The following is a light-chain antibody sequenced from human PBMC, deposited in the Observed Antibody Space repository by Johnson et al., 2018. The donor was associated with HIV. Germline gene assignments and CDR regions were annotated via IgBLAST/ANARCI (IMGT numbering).Light chain of an antibody. V-gene: IGLV1-51*01. CDR3: GTWDSRLIAGG. Sequence: QSVLTQPPSVSAAPGQKVTISCSGSSSNIGNNYISWYQHLPGTAPKIVIYDNNKRPSGIPDRFSGSKSGTSATLGITGLQTGDEAVYYCGTWDSRLIAGGFGTGTKVTGL. CDR1: SSNIGNNY. CDR2: DNN. J-gene: IGLJ1*01.